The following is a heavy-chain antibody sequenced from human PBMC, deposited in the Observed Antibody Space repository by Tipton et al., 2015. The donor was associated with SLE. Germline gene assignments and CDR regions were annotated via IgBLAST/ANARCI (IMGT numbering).Heavy chain of an antibody. CDR2: ISRSSSYI. Sequence: LSLTCAASGFTFSSYSMNWVRQAPGKGLEWVSSISRSSSYIYYADSVRGRFTISRDNAKNSLYLQMNSLRAEDTAVYYCARSGNYRSGSFDYWGQGTLVTVSS. J-gene: IGHJ4*02. V-gene: IGHV3-21*01. D-gene: IGHD3-3*01. CDR1: GFTFSSYS. CDR3: ARSGNYRSGSFDY.